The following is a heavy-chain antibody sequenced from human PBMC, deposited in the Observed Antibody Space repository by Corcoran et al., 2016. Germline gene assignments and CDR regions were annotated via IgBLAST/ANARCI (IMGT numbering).Heavy chain of an antibody. J-gene: IGHJ4*02. CDR3: ARAYCSSGRCHGLGSDVDY. D-gene: IGHD2-15*01. CDR1: GFSLSTDGMR. V-gene: IGHV2-70*04. CDR2: IDWDDEK. Sequence: QVTLKESGPALVKPTQTLTLTCTFSGFSLSTDGMRVSWIRQPPGKALEWLARIDWDDEKFYSTSLKTRLTISKDTSKNQVVLSMTNLDPLETATYYGARAYCSSGRCHGLGSDVDYWGQGTLVTVSS.